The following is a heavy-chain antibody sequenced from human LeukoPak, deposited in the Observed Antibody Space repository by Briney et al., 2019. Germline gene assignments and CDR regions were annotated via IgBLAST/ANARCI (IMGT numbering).Heavy chain of an antibody. CDR3: ARGYGGNSGHYAFDI. CDR1: GGSFSGYY. CDR2: INHSGST. J-gene: IGHJ3*02. D-gene: IGHD4-23*01. Sequence: SETLSLTCAVYGGSFSGYYWSWIRQPPGKGLEWIGEINHSGSTNYNPSLKSRVTISVDTSKNQFSLKLSSVSAADTAVYYCARGYGGNSGHYAFDIWGQGTMVTVSS. V-gene: IGHV4-34*01.